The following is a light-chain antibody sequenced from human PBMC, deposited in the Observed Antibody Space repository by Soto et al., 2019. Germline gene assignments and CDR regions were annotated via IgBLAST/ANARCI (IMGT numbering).Light chain of an antibody. CDR1: QSISSY. CDR2: AAS. V-gene: IGKV1-39*01. Sequence: IHMNQSPSSLSASVGDRVTITCRASQSISSYLNWYQQKPGKAPKLLIYAASSLQSGVPSRFSGSGSGTDFTLTISSLQPEDFATYYCQQSYSTPTFGQGTRWIS. CDR3: QQSYSTPT. J-gene: IGKJ1*01.